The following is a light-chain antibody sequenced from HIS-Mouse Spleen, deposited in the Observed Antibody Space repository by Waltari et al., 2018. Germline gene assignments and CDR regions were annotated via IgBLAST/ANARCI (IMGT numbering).Light chain of an antibody. CDR2: KDS. CDR3: QSADSSGTYV. J-gene: IGLJ1*01. Sequence: SYELTQPPSVSVSAGQPARITCSGDALPKQYAYWYQQKPGQAPGLVIYKDSERPSGIPERFSGSSSGTTVTLTISGVQAEDEADYYCQSADSSGTYVFGTGTKVTVL. CDR1: ALPKQY. V-gene: IGLV3-25*03.